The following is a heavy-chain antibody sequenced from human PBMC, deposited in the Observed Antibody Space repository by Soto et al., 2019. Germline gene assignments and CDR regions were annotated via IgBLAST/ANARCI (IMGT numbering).Heavy chain of an antibody. Sequence: ASVKVSCKASGYTFTGYYMHWVRQAPGQGLEWMGWINPNSGGTNYAQKFQGWVTMTRDTSISTAYMELSRLRSDDTAVYYCARDGIYGSGYYYYYMDVWGKGTTVTVSS. J-gene: IGHJ6*03. D-gene: IGHD3-10*01. V-gene: IGHV1-2*04. CDR3: ARDGIYGSGYYYYYMDV. CDR1: GYTFTGYY. CDR2: INPNSGGT.